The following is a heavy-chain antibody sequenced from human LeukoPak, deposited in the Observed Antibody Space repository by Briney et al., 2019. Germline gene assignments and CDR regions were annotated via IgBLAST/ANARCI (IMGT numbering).Heavy chain of an antibody. D-gene: IGHD3-22*01. J-gene: IGHJ4*02. CDR2: ISNSGEYI. V-gene: IGHV3-21*01. CDR1: AYSFSIDR. CDR3: VRSTVPFYSDSSGYSQGTFNY. Sequence: PGGSLRLSCVASAYSFSIDRMNRVRQAPGKGLEWVSSISNSGEYIDYADSVKGRFTISRDNAKNSLSLQMDTLRAEDTAVYYCVRSTVPFYSDSSGYSQGTFNYWGQGTLVTVSS.